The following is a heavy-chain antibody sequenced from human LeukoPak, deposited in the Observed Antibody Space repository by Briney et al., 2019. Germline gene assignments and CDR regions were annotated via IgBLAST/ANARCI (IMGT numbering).Heavy chain of an antibody. Sequence: GGSLRLSCAASGFTFSSYAMSWVRQAPGKGXXXXXXXXXXXXXTYYADSVKGRFTISRDNSKNTLYLQMNSLRAEDTAVYYCAKDLDCSGGSCYLYYYYYGMDVWGKGTTVTVSS. CDR1: GFTFSSYA. CDR2: XXXXXXXT. J-gene: IGHJ6*04. D-gene: IGHD2-15*01. V-gene: IGHV3-23*01. CDR3: AKDLDCSGGSCYLYYYYYGMDV.